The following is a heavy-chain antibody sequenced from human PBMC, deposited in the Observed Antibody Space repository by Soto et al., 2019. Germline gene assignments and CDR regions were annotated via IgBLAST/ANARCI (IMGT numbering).Heavy chain of an antibody. CDR3: ARDPRGDYDTAAYFDS. Sequence: QVQLVESGGGVVQPGRSLRLSCEASGCTFTGYAMHWVRQAPGKGLEWVAITSFDERYKFYAASVKGRFTISRDNSKNTLYLQMDSLSPEDTARYFCARDPRGDYDTAAYFDSWGQGALVIVSS. D-gene: IGHD3-22*01. J-gene: IGHJ4*02. CDR2: TSFDERYK. CDR1: GCTFTGYA. V-gene: IGHV3-30*04.